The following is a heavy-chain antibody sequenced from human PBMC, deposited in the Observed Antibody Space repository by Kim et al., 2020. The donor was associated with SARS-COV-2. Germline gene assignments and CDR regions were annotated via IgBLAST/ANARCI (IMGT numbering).Heavy chain of an antibody. J-gene: IGHJ6*02. CDR3: ARDLVEWPTYYGMDV. V-gene: IGHV4-4*07. D-gene: IGHD3-3*01. Sequence: PSLKSRVTMSVDTSKNQFSRKLSSVTAADTAVYYCARDLVEWPTYYGMDVWGQGTTVTVSS.